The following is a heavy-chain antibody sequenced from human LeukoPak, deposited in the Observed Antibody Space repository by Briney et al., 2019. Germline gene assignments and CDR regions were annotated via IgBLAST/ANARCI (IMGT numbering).Heavy chain of an antibody. Sequence: PSETLSLTYTVSGGSISNYHWSWIRQPAGKGLEWIGQIHTSGSTNYNPPLKSRVTMSIDTPENQLSLTIRSVTAADTAVYYCARRDISSGWSFDYWGQGTLVTVSS. CDR2: IHTSGST. D-gene: IGHD6-19*01. CDR3: ARRDISSGWSFDY. V-gene: IGHV4-4*07. J-gene: IGHJ4*02. CDR1: GGSISNYH.